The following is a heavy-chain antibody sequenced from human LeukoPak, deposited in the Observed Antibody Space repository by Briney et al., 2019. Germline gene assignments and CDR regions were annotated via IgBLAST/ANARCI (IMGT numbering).Heavy chain of an antibody. CDR3: ARTSGSTYYFDY. CDR2: IIPILGIA. D-gene: IGHD1-26*01. V-gene: IGHV1-69*04. Sequence: ASVKVSCKASGGTFSSYAISWVRQAPGQGLEWTGRIIPILGIANYAQKFQGRVTITADKSTSTAYMELSSLRSEDTAVYYCARTSGSTYYFDYWGQGTLVTVSS. CDR1: GGTFSSYA. J-gene: IGHJ4*02.